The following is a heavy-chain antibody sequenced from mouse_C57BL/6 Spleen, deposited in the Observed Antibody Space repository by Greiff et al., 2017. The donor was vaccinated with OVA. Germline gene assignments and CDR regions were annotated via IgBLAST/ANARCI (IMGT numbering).Heavy chain of an antibody. CDR3: ARKGLDYYGSMDY. V-gene: IGHV1-69*01. D-gene: IGHD1-1*01. CDR1: GYTFTSYW. CDR2: IDPSDSYT. Sequence: QVQLQQPGAELVMPGASVKLSCKASGYTFTSYWMHWVKQRPGQGLEWIGEIDPSDSYTNYNQKFKGKSTLTVDKSSSTAYMQLSSLTSEDSAVDDCARKGLDYYGSMDYWGQGTTVTVSS. J-gene: IGHJ4*01.